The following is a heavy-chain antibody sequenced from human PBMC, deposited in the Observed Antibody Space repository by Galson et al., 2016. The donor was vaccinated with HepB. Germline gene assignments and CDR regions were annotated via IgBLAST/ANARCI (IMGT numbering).Heavy chain of an antibody. Sequence: SETLSLTCTVSGGSVNSGRYYWSWLRQPPGKGLEWIGYIYYSGITNYNPSLKSRVAISVDTSKNQFSLKLTSVTAADTAVYYCARVFSSSWFYYFDFWGQGIQVTVSS. CDR2: IYYSGIT. J-gene: IGHJ4*02. D-gene: IGHD6-13*01. CDR3: ARVFSSSWFYYFDF. V-gene: IGHV4-61*01. CDR1: GGSVNSGRYY.